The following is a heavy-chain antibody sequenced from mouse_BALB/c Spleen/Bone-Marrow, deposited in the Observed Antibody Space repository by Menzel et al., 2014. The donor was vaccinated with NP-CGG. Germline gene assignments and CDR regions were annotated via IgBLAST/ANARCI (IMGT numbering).Heavy chain of an antibody. CDR1: GYSITSDYA. CDR3: ARNGYYYYFDY. V-gene: IGHV3-2*02. D-gene: IGHD2-3*01. CDR2: ISYSGST. J-gene: IGHJ2*01. Sequence: EPGPGLVKPSQSLSLTCTVTGYSITSDYAWNWIRQFPGNKLEWMGYISYSGSTSYNPSLKSRISITRDTSKNQFFLQLNSVTTEDTATYYCARNGYYYYFDYWGQGTTLTVSS.